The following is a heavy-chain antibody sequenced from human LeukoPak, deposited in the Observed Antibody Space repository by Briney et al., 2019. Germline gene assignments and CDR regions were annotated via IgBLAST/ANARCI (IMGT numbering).Heavy chain of an antibody. CDR2: INTDGSST. CDR3: LYGGYFQH. V-gene: IGHV3-74*01. Sequence: GGSLRLSCAASGFIFSSYWMHWVRHAPGKGLAWVSRINTDGSSTSYADSVKGRFTISRDNAKNTLYLQMNSLRAEDTAVYFCLYGGYFQHWGQGTLVTVSS. D-gene: IGHD3-16*01. J-gene: IGHJ1*01. CDR1: GFIFSSYW.